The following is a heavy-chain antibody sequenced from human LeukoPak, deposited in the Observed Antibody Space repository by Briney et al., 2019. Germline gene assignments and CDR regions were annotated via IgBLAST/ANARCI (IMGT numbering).Heavy chain of an antibody. CDR1: GFTFSSYS. D-gene: IGHD3-10*01. CDR2: ISSSSRSI. J-gene: IGHJ4*02. CDR3: VLGSPFDY. V-gene: IGHV3-21*05. Sequence: GGSLRLSCAASGFTFSSYSMNWVRQAPGKGLEWVSYISSSSRSIYYADSVKGRFTISRDNANNSLSLQMNSLRDEDTAVYYRVLGSPFDYWGQGTLVTVSS.